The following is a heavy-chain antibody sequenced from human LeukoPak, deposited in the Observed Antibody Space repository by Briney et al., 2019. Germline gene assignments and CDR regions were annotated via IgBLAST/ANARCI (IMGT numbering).Heavy chain of an antibody. CDR2: INHSGST. V-gene: IGHV4-34*01. Sequence: ETLSLTCAVYGGSFSGYYWSWIRPPPGKGLEWIGEINHSGSTNYNPSLKSRVTISVDTSKNQFSLKLSSVTAADTAVYYCARGWVQLWPFDYWGQGTLVTVSS. D-gene: IGHD5-18*01. CDR3: ARGWVQLWPFDY. CDR1: GGSFSGYY. J-gene: IGHJ4*02.